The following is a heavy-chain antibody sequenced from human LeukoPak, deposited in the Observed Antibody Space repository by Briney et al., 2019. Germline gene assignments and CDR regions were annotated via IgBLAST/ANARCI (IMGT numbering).Heavy chain of an antibody. D-gene: IGHD6-13*01. Sequence: SQTLSLTCTVSGGSISSGGYYWSWIRQPPGKGLEWIGEINHSGSTNYNPSLKSRVTISVVTSKNQFSLKLSSVTAADTAVYYCARGGGAAAGKEDYWGQGTLVTVSS. V-gene: IGHV4-30-2*01. CDR2: INHSGST. J-gene: IGHJ4*02. CDR3: ARGGGAAAGKEDY. CDR1: GGSISSGGYY.